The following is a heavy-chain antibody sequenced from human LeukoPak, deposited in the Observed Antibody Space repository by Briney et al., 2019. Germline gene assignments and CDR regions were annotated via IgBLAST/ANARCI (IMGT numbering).Heavy chain of an antibody. CDR2: IIPIFGTA. V-gene: IGHV1-69*05. CDR3: ARSFQDPARSWSRYSSSWGESWAFDI. J-gene: IGHJ3*02. Sequence: GASVKVSCKASGGTFSSYAISWVRQAPGQGLEWMGGIIPIFGTANYAQKFQGRVTITTDESTSTAYMELSSLRSEDTAMYYCARSFQDPARSWSRYSSSWGESWAFDIWGQGTMVTVSS. CDR1: GGTFSSYA. D-gene: IGHD6-13*01.